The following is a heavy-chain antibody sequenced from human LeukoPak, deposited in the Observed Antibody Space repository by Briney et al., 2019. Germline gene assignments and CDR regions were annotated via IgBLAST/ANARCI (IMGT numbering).Heavy chain of an antibody. CDR2: ISYSGGT. J-gene: IGHJ6*02. V-gene: IGHV4-39*01. CDR1: GASISSSSYY. Sequence: SETMSLTCTVSGASISSSSYYWGWIRQPPGKDLEWIGTISYSGGTYYNPSLKSRVTLSIDTSKNQFSLKVSAVTAADTAVYYCARHPSIPASGPGYYYGMDVWGQGTTVTVSS. CDR3: ARHPSIPASGPGYYYGMDV. D-gene: IGHD6-13*01.